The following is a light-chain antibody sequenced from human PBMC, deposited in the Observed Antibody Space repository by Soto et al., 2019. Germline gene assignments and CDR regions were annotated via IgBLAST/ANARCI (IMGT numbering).Light chain of an antibody. CDR1: HSINNY. V-gene: IGKV1-39*01. CDR3: QQTYSTPLT. J-gene: IGKJ4*01. CDR2: AAS. Sequence: DIQMTQSPSSLSESVGDRVTITCRASHSINNYLNWYQQKPGKAPKLLIYAASNLQSGVPPTFSGSASGTDFTLPISSLQPEDFATYYCQQTYSTPLTFGGGTNVEIK.